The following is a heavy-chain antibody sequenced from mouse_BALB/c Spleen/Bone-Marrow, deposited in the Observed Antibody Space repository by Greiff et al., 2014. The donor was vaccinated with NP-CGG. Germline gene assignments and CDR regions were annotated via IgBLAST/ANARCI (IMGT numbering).Heavy chain of an antibody. CDR2: IDPANGNT. J-gene: IGHJ4*01. D-gene: IGHD2-14*01. V-gene: IGHV14-3*02. CDR3: AQGYDWAMDY. CDR1: GFNIKDTY. Sequence: VLVKQSGAELVKPGASVKLSCTASGFNIKDTYMHWVKQRPEQGLEWIGRIDPANGNTKYDPKFQGKATITADTSSNTAYLQLNSLASEDTAVYYCAQGYDWAMDYWGQGTSVTVSS.